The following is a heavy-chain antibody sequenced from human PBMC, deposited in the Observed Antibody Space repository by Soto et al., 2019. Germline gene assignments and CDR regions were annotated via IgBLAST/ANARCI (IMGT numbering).Heavy chain of an antibody. CDR3: ASERSSSWSRWYYYYYYGMDV. V-gene: IGHV3-66*01. J-gene: IGHJ6*02. CDR1: GFTVSSNY. Sequence: EVQLVESGGGLVQPGGSLRLSCAASGFTVSSNYMSWVRQAPGKGLEWVSVIYSGGSTYYADSVKGRFTISRDNSKNTLYLQMNSLRAEDTAVYYCASERSSSWSRWYYYYYYGMDVWGQGTTVTVSS. CDR2: IYSGGST. D-gene: IGHD6-13*01.